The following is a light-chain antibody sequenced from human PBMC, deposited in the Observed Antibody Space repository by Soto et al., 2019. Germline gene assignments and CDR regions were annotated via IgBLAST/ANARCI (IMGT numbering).Light chain of an antibody. CDR3: TVWDDSLRGRL. J-gene: IGLJ2*01. CDR1: NSNIESNY. Sequence: QLVLTQPPSASGTPGQRVTISCSGSNSNIESNYVYWYQQLPGTAPRLLIYRNNQRPSGVPDRFSGSKSGTSASLAISALRSEDEADYYCTVWDDSLRGRLFGGGTQLTVL. CDR2: RNN. V-gene: IGLV1-47*01.